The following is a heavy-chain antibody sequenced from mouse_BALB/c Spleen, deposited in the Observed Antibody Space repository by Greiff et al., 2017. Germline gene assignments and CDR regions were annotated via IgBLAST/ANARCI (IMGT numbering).Heavy chain of an antibody. V-gene: IGHV2-9*02. CDR3: AREIYGNYVGYAMDY. Sequence: VQLQQSGPGLVAPSQSLSITCTVSGFSLTSYGVHWVRQPPGKGLEWLGVIWAGGSTNYNSALMSRLSISKDNSKSQVFLKMNSLQTDDTAMYYCAREIYGNYVGYAMDYWGQGTSVTVSS. CDR1: GFSLTSYG. CDR2: IWAGGST. J-gene: IGHJ4*01. D-gene: IGHD2-1*01.